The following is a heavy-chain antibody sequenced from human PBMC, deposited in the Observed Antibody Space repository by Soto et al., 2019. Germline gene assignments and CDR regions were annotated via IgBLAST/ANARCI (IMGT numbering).Heavy chain of an antibody. CDR3: SRGADIAARRGPFDY. V-gene: IGHV4-34*01. D-gene: IGHD6-6*01. CDR2: INHSGRV. J-gene: IGHJ4*02. CDR1: GGSFSGHS. Sequence: SETLSLTCAVYGGSFSGHSWTWIRQSPGKGLEWIGDINHSGRVNYSPSLKSRVTISLDTSKNQFSLTLSAVTAADTAMYYCSRGADIAARRGPFDYWGQGTLVTVSS.